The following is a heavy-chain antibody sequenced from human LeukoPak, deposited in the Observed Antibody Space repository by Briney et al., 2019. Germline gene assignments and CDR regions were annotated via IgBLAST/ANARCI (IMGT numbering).Heavy chain of an antibody. CDR1: GFTFSDYW. J-gene: IGHJ4*02. V-gene: IGHV3-74*01. CDR2: INTDTRGT. Sequence: QPGGSLRLSCAASGFTFSDYWMHWIRQAPGKGLVWVSIINTDTRGTYYADSVKGRFTISRNNAKNTLYLRMNSLRAEDTAVYYCVRAGAYHFDNWGQGTLVTVSS. CDR3: VRAGAYHFDN. D-gene: IGHD3-16*01.